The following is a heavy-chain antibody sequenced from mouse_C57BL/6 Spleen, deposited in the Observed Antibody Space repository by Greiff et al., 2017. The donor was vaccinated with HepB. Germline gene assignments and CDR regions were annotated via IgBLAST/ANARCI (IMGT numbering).Heavy chain of an antibody. CDR3: ASRGSSSYYFDY. J-gene: IGHJ2*01. V-gene: IGHV1-82*01. Sequence: VKLMESGPELVKPGASVKISCKASGYAFSSSWMNWVKQRPGKGLEWIGRIYPGDGDTNYNGKFKGKATLTADKSSSTAYMQLSSLTSEDSAVYFCASRGSSSYYFDYWGQGTTLTVSS. D-gene: IGHD1-1*01. CDR2: IYPGDGDT. CDR1: GYAFSSSW.